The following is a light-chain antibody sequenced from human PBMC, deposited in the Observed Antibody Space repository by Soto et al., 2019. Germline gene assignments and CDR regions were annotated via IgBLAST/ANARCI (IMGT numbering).Light chain of an antibody. Sequence: RMTHSPSAMFDPVGDGVPITCRASRGIGNNLAWFQKKPGKVPKRLIYAASSLQSGVPSRFSGSGSGTEFTLTISSLQPEDFATYYCLQHNSYPLTFGGGTKVEIK. CDR1: RGIGNN. V-gene: IGKV1-17*03. J-gene: IGKJ4*01. CDR2: AAS. CDR3: LQHNSYPLT.